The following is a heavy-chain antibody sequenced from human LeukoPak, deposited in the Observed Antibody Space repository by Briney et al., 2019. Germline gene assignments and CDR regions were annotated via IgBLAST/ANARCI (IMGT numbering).Heavy chain of an antibody. CDR2: ISGSGGTT. CDR3: AKDRYSNYGNWFDP. D-gene: IGHD4-11*01. V-gene: IGHV3-23*01. Sequence: GGSLRLSCVASGFSFSDYAMNWVRQAPGKGLECVSAISGSGGTTHYADSVKGRFAISRDNSKNTLSLQMSHLRHEDTARYYCAKDRYSNYGNWFDPWGQGTQVTVFS. J-gene: IGHJ5*02. CDR1: GFSFSDYA.